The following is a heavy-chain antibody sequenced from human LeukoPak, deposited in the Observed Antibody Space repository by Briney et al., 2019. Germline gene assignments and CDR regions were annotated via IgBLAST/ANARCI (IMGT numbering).Heavy chain of an antibody. D-gene: IGHD3-9*01. V-gene: IGHV1-58*01. CDR2: IVIANGNT. Sequence: GASVEVSCKASGFTFARSAVQWVRQARGQRPEWIGWIVIANGNTNYAQKFQERLTITRDMSTSTAYMELSSLRSEDTAVYYCAAEDDFLTGYYDFDYWGQGTVVTVSS. J-gene: IGHJ4*02. CDR3: AAEDDFLTGYYDFDY. CDR1: GFTFARSA.